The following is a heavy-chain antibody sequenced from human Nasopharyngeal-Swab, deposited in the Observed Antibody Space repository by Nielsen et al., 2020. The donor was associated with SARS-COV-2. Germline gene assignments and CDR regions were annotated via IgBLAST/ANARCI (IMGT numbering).Heavy chain of an antibody. CDR3: ATTGYTGYSSGWYNYYYGMDV. J-gene: IGHJ6*02. V-gene: IGHV4-61*08. Sequence: SETLSLTCTVSGGSISSGGYYWSWIRQPPGKGPEWIGYIYYSGSTNYNPSLKSRVTISVDTSKNQFSLKLSSVTAADTAVYYCATTGYTGYSSGWYNYYYGMDVWGQGTTVTVSS. CDR1: GGSISSGGYY. CDR2: IYYSGST. D-gene: IGHD6-19*01.